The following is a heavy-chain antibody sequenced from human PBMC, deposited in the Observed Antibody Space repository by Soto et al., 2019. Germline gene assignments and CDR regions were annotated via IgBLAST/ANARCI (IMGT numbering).Heavy chain of an antibody. CDR2: TYYRSKWYN. J-gene: IGHJ3*02. CDR1: GDSVSSNSAA. V-gene: IGHV6-1*01. D-gene: IGHD2-15*01. CDR3: ERGSRVVVASPFAGGVRGAFDI. Sequence: SQTLSLTCAISGDSVSSNSAAWNWIRQSPSRGLEWLGRTYYRSKWYNDYAVSVKSRITINPDTSKNQFSLQLNSVTPEDTAVYYWERGSRVVVASPFAGGVRGAFDIGGQGTLDTVSS.